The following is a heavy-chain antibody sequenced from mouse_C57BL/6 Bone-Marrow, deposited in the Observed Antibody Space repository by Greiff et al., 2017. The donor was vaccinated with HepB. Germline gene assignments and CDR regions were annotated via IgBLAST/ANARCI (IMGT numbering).Heavy chain of an antibody. Sequence: VQLQQPGAELVRPGSSVKLSCKASGYTFTSYWMDWVKQRPGQGLEWIGNIYPSDSETHYNQKFKDKATLTVDKSSSTAYMQLSSLTSEDSAVYYCARGGTTVVAEYAMDYWGQGTSVTVSS. CDR1: GYTFTSYW. CDR3: ARGGTTVVAEYAMDY. D-gene: IGHD1-1*01. CDR2: IYPSDSET. V-gene: IGHV1-61*01. J-gene: IGHJ4*01.